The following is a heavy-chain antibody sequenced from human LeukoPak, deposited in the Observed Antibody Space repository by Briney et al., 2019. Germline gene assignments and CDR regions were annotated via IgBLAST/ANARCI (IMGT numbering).Heavy chain of an antibody. Sequence: GGSLRLSCAASGFTFSSYAMHWVRQAPGKGLEWVAVISYDGSNKYYADSVKGRFTISRDNAKNSLYLQMDSLRDEDTAVYYCARSFDGAGADWGQGTLVTVSS. J-gene: IGHJ4*02. D-gene: IGHD3-9*01. CDR3: ARSFDGAGAD. V-gene: IGHV3-30-3*01. CDR2: ISYDGSNK. CDR1: GFTFSSYA.